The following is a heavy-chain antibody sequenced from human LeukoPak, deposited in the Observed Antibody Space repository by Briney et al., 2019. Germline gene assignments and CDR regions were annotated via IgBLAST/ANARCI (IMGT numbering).Heavy chain of an antibody. V-gene: IGHV1-18*01. D-gene: IGHD2-2*01. CDR1: GYTFTSYA. CDR2: ISAHNGDT. Sequence: ASVKVSCKASGYTFTSYAFRWVRQAPGQGLEWMGWISAHNGDTNYAQKFQGRVTMTTDTSTTTAYMELRSLRSDDTAVYYCARERAYCSSTSCHIQNWFDPWGQGTLVTVSS. J-gene: IGHJ5*02. CDR3: ARERAYCSSTSCHIQNWFDP.